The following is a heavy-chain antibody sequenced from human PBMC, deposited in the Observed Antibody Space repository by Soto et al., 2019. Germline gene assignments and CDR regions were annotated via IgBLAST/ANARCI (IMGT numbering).Heavy chain of an antibody. J-gene: IGHJ4*02. D-gene: IGHD6-13*01. CDR1: GFPFISYA. CDR2: ISYDGSNK. CDR3: ARASDKIAAAGQVFDY. Sequence: HPWVSLRLSCTASGFPFISYAMHWVRQAPGKGLEWVAVISYDGSNKYYADSVKGRFTISRDNSKNTLYLQMNSLRAEDTAVYYCARASDKIAAAGQVFDYWGQGTLVNVSA. V-gene: IGHV3-30-3*01.